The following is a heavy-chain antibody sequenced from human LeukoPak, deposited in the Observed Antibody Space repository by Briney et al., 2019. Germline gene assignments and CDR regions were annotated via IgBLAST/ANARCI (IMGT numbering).Heavy chain of an antibody. J-gene: IGHJ3*02. Sequence: SETLSLTCSVSGGSITYSHYYWGWVRQPPGKGLEWIGGIYYSGSTYFYPSLKSRVTISVDTSKNQFSLKLSSVTAADTAVYYCATDDYGDSYAFDIWGQGTMVTVSS. V-gene: IGHV4-39*01. CDR1: GGSITYSHYY. CDR2: IYYSGST. D-gene: IGHD4-17*01. CDR3: ATDDYGDSYAFDI.